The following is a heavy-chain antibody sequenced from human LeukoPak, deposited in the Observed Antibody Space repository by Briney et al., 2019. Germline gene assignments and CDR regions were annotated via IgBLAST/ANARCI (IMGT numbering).Heavy chain of an antibody. D-gene: IGHD6-19*01. CDR3: ATGAIHSSGWYGGVDY. CDR1: GFTVSSNY. CDR2: IYSGGNT. V-gene: IGHV3-53*04. Sequence: PGGSLRLSCAASGFTVSSNYMSWVRQAPGQGLEWVSVIYSGGNTYYADSVKGRFTVSRHNSKNTVYLQMNSPRAEDTAVYYCATGAIHSSGWYGGVDYWGQGTLVTVSS. J-gene: IGHJ4*02.